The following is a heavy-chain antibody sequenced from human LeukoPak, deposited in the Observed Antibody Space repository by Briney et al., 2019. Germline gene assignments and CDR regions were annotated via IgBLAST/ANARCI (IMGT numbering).Heavy chain of an antibody. D-gene: IGHD6-19*01. V-gene: IGHV4-59*01. CDR3: ARAVAVAGTSGIRWFDP. CDR1: GGSISSYY. J-gene: IGHJ5*02. Sequence: MSSETLSLTCTVSGGSISSYYWSWIRQPPGKGLEWIGYIYYSGSTNYNPSLKSRVTISVDTSKNQFSLKLSSVTAADTAVYYCARAVAVAGTSGIRWFDPWGQGTLVTVSS. CDR2: IYYSGST.